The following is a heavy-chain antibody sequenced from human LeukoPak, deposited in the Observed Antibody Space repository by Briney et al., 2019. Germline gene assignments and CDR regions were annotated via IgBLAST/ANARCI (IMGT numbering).Heavy chain of an antibody. J-gene: IGHJ4*02. D-gene: IGHD3-10*01. CDR2: ISSSSSYI. CDR1: GFTFSSYS. Sequence: GGSLRLSCAASGFTFSSYSMNWVRQAPGKGLEWVSSISSSSSYIYYADSVKGRFTISGDNAKNSLYLQMNSLRAEDTAVYYCATVASSGFDYWGQGTLVTVSS. V-gene: IGHV3-21*01. CDR3: ATVASSGFDY.